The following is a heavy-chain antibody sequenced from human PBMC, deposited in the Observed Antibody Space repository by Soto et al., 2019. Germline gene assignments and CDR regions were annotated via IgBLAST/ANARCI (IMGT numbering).Heavy chain of an antibody. CDR3: ARDQPGYSYGYGLGY. CDR1: GFTFSSYS. Sequence: EVQLVESGGGLVKPGGSLRLSWAASGFTFSSYSMNWVRQAPRKGLEWVSSISSSSSYIYYADSVKGRFTISRDNAKNSLYLQMNSLRAEDTAVYYCARDQPGYSYGYGLGYWGQGTLVTVSS. J-gene: IGHJ4*02. V-gene: IGHV3-21*01. CDR2: ISSSSSYI. D-gene: IGHD5-18*01.